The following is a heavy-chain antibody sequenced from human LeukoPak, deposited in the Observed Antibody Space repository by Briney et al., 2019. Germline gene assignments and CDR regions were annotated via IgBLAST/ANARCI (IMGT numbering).Heavy chain of an antibody. D-gene: IGHD3-22*01. V-gene: IGHV3-74*01. J-gene: IGHJ5*02. CDR1: GFTFSSYW. CDR2: INSDGSST. CDR3: ARDFIGDSSGYYPHNWFDP. Sequence: GGSLRLSCAASGFTFSSYWMHWVRQAPGKGLVWVSRINSDGSSTSYADSVKGRFTISRDNAKNTLYLQMNSLRAEDTAVYYCARDFIGDSSGYYPHNWFDPWGQGTLVTVSS.